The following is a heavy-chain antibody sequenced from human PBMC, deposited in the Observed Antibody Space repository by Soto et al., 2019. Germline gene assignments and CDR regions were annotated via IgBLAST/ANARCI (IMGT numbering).Heavy chain of an antibody. J-gene: IGHJ1*01. Sequence: PGESLKISCKGSGYSFTSYWISWVRQIPGKGLEWMGRIDPSDSYTNYSPSFQGHVTISADKSISTAYLQWSSLKASDTAMYYCAKRERYSGSYPSAEYFQHWGQGTLVTVSS. D-gene: IGHD1-26*01. CDR1: GYSFTSYW. CDR2: IDPSDSYT. V-gene: IGHV5-10-1*01. CDR3: AKRERYSGSYPSAEYFQH.